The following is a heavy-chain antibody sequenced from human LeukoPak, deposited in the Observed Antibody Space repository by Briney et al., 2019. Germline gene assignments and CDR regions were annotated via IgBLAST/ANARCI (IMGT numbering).Heavy chain of an antibody. Sequence: GGSLRLSCAASGFTFSDYYMSWIRQSPGKGLEWVSYITGSGSTIYYADSVKGRFTISRDNAKNSLYLQMNSLRAEDTAVYYCARVLRYCSGGNCYSGGLGYMDVWGKGTTVTISS. CDR1: GFTFSDYY. CDR2: ITGSGSTI. J-gene: IGHJ6*03. CDR3: ARVLRYCSGGNCYSGGLGYMDV. V-gene: IGHV3-11*01. D-gene: IGHD2-15*01.